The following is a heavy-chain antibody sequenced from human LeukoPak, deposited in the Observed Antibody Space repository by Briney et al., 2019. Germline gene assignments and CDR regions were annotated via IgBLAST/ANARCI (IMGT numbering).Heavy chain of an antibody. D-gene: IGHD3-22*01. CDR3: AGIYYDSSGYYRGVYFDY. V-gene: IGHV3-48*04. Sequence: PGGSLRLSCAASGFTFSSYSMNWVRQAPGKGLEWVSYISSSSSTIYYADSVKGRFTISRDNAKNSLYLQMNSLRAEDTAVYYCAGIYYDSSGYYRGVYFDYWGQGTLVTVSS. CDR2: ISSSSSTI. CDR1: GFTFSSYS. J-gene: IGHJ4*02.